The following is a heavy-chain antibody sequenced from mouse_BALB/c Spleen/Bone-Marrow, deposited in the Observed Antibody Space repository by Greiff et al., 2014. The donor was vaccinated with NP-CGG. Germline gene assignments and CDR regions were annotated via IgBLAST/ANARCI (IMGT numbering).Heavy chain of an antibody. V-gene: IGHV1-4*01. CDR3: ARSNGNYVLAY. CDR2: INPSSGYT. Sequence: QVQLQQPGAELARPGASVKMSCKASGYTFTSYTMHWVKQRPGQGLEWIGYINPSSGYTNYNQKFKDKATLTADKSSSTAYMQLSSLTSEDFAVYYCARSNGNYVLAYWGQGTLVTVSA. CDR1: GYTFTSYT. J-gene: IGHJ3*01. D-gene: IGHD2-1*01.